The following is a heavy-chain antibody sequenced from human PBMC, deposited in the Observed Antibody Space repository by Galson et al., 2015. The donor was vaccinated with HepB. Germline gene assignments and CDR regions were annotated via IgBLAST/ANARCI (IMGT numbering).Heavy chain of an antibody. D-gene: IGHD3-22*01. Sequence: ASGFTFSDYYMRWIRQAPGKGLEWVSYISSSGSTIYYADSVKGRFTISRDNAKNSLYLQMNSLRSEDTAVYYCARDTGLKSGYYFRWCVYWGQGTLVTVSS. V-gene: IGHV3-11*01. J-gene: IGHJ4*02. CDR1: GFTFSDYY. CDR2: ISSSGSTI. CDR3: ARDTGLKSGYYFRWCVY.